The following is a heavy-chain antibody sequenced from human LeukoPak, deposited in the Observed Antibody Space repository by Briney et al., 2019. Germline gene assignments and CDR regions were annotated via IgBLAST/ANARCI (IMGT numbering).Heavy chain of an antibody. V-gene: IGHV5-51*01. CDR3: ASSPVYSSGWPYYFDY. D-gene: IGHD6-19*01. CDR1: GYSFTSYW. CDR2: IYPGDSDT. Sequence: GESLKISCKGSGYSFTSYWIGWVRQMPGKGLEWMGIIYPGDSDTRYSPSFQGQVTISADKSISTAYLQWSSLKASDTAMYYCASSPVYSSGWPYYFDYWGQGTLVTVSS. J-gene: IGHJ4*02.